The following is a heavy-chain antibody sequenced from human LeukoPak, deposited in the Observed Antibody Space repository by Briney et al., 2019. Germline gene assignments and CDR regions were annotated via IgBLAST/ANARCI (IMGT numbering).Heavy chain of an antibody. J-gene: IGHJ4*02. CDR3: ARRAKSYCSGGSCYLDY. CDR2: IDPSDSYT. V-gene: IGHV5-10-1*01. D-gene: IGHD2-15*01. CDR1: GYSFTSYW. Sequence: GGSLRISCKGSGYSFTSYWISWVRQMPGKGLEWKGRIDPSDSYTNYSPSFQGHVTISADKSISTAYLQWSSLKASDTAMYYCARRAKSYCSGGSCYLDYWGQGTLVTVSS.